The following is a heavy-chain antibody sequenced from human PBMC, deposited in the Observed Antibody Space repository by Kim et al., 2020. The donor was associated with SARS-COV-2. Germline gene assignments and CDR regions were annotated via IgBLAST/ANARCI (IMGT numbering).Heavy chain of an antibody. V-gene: IGHV3-30*18. D-gene: IGHD2-2*01. J-gene: IGHJ4*02. CDR3: AKDRSTKWALDY. CDR2: ISYDGAVK. Sequence: GGSLRLSCAASGFTFSSDGMHWARQAPGKGLDWLAFISYDGAVKHYADSAKGRFTISRDNSKNTLYLQMNSLRAEDTAVYYCAKDRSTKWALDYWGQGTVVTVSS. CDR1: GFTFSSDG.